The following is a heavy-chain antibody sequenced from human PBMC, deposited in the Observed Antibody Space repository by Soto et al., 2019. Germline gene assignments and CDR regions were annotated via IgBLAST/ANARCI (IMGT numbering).Heavy chain of an antibody. CDR3: ARGRTQEASYYYYGMDV. Sequence: QVQLVQSGAEVKKPGSSVKVSCKASGGTFSSYAISWVRQAPGQGLEWMGGIIPIFGTANYAQKFQGRVTITADESTSTAYMELSSLRSEGTAVYYCARGRTQEASYYYYGMDVWGQGTTVTVSS. CDR1: GGTFSSYA. CDR2: IIPIFGTA. V-gene: IGHV1-69*01. D-gene: IGHD1-7*01. J-gene: IGHJ6*01.